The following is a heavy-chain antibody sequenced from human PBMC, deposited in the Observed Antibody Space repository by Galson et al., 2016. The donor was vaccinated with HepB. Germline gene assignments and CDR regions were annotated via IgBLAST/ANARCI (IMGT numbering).Heavy chain of an antibody. V-gene: IGHV3-33*01. CDR1: GFTFSSYG. CDR3: VRESSIAAAGVLDY. D-gene: IGHD6-13*01. Sequence: SLRLSCAASGFTFSSYGMHWVRQAPGKGLEWVAVIWYDGSNKYYADSVKGRFTISRDNSKNTLYLQMNSLRAEDTAVYYCVRESSIAAAGVLDYWGQGTLVTVSS. J-gene: IGHJ4*02. CDR2: IWYDGSNK.